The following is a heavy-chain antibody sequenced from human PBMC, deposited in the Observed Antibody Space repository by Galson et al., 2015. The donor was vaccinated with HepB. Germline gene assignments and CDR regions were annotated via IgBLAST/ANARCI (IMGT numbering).Heavy chain of an antibody. Sequence: PALVKPTQTLTLTCTFSGFSLSTSGVGVGWIRQPPGKALEWLALIYWNGDKRYSPSLNSRLTITKDTSKNQVVLTMNNMDPVDTATYYCAHSSHHYIWGDYRLAGFDIWGQGTVVTVSS. CDR3: AHSSHHYIWGDYRLAGFDI. D-gene: IGHD3-16*02. V-gene: IGHV2-5*01. CDR1: GFSLSTSGVG. CDR2: IYWNGDK. J-gene: IGHJ3*02.